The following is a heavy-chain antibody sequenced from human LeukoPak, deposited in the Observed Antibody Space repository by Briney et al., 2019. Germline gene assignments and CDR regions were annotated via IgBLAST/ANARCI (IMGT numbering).Heavy chain of an antibody. Sequence: GGSLRLSCAASGFSFTTYWMGWVRQAPGKGLEWVSAISGSGGSTYYADSVKGRFTISRDNSKNTLYLQMNSLRAEDTAVYYCARGNGYNMPYYFDYWGQGTLVTVSS. CDR1: GFSFTTYW. J-gene: IGHJ4*02. V-gene: IGHV3-23*01. D-gene: IGHD5-24*01. CDR3: ARGNGYNMPYYFDY. CDR2: ISGSGGST.